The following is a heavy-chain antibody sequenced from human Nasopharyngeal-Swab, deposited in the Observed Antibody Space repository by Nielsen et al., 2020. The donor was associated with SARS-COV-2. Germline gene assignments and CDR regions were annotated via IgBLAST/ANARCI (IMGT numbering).Heavy chain of an antibody. CDR2: FDPEDGET. J-gene: IGHJ6*02. D-gene: IGHD6-19*01. Sequence: ASVKVSCKVSGYTLTELSMHWVRQAPGKGLEWMGGFDPEDGETIYAQKFQGRVTMTEDTSTDTAYMELISLRSEDTAVYYCATGAAVAGTPISYYYYYGMDVWGQGTTVTVSS. V-gene: IGHV1-24*01. CDR1: GYTLTELS. CDR3: ATGAAVAGTPISYYYYYGMDV.